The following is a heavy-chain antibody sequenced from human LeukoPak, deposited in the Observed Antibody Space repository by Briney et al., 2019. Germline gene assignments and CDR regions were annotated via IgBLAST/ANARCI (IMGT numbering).Heavy chain of an antibody. CDR1: GASMSNYY. Sequence: PSETLSLTCTVSGASMSNYYCHWIRQSAGKGLEWIGRIYTSGSTNCNPFLKSRVTMSVDTSKNQFSLKINSLTADDTGVYYCARGYYNSSGYSFDYWGQGTLVTVSS. J-gene: IGHJ4*02. CDR2: IYTSGST. D-gene: IGHD3-22*01. CDR3: ARGYYNSSGYSFDY. V-gene: IGHV4-4*07.